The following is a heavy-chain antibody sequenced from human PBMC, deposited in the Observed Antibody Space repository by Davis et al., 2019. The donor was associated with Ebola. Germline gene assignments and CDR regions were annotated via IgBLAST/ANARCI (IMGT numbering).Heavy chain of an antibody. J-gene: IGHJ3*02. Sequence: GSLTLSCRGAGYNFAFYWIAWVRQMPGRGLEWMGIIYPGVYPGGPNPEYSPSFQGQVTISVDKSISTAYLQLNSLKASDTAIYYCARPKYSSSLYDAFDIWGQGTQVIVSS. D-gene: IGHD6-13*01. CDR2: IYPGVYPGGPNP. V-gene: IGHV5-51*01. CDR3: ARPKYSSSLYDAFDI. CDR1: GYNFAFYW.